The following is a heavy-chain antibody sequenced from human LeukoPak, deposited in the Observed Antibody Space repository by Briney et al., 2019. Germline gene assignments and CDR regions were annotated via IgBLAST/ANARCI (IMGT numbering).Heavy chain of an antibody. Sequence: ASVKVSCKASEYTFTGYYMHWVRQAPGQGLEWMGWINPNSGGTNYAQKFQGRVTMTRDTSISTAYMELSRLRSDDTAVYYCARVKATMVRGVTAFDIWGQGTMVTVSS. CDR1: EYTFTGYY. J-gene: IGHJ3*02. V-gene: IGHV1-2*02. CDR3: ARVKATMVRGVTAFDI. CDR2: INPNSGGT. D-gene: IGHD3-10*01.